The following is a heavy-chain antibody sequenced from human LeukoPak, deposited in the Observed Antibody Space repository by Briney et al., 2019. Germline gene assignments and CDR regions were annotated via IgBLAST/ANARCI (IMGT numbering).Heavy chain of an antibody. J-gene: IGHJ4*02. CDR3: ASPRTGYYIDY. CDR1: GGSISSYY. Sequence: SETLSLTCTVSGGSISSYYWSWIRQPAGKGLEWIGRIRTSGGTNYNPSLKSRVTMSVDTSKNQFSLKLTSMTAADTAVYYCASPRTGYYIDYWGQGTLVTVSS. CDR2: IRTSGGT. D-gene: IGHD3/OR15-3a*01. V-gene: IGHV4-4*07.